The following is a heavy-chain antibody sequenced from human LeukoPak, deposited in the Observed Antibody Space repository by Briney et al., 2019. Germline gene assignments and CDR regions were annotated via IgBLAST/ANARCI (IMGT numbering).Heavy chain of an antibody. CDR3: ARGCSAGTPHNWFDP. D-gene: IGHD6-13*01. Sequence: SETLSLTCTVSGGSISSYYWGWIRQPPGKGLEWIGYIYYSGSTNYNPSLKSRVTISVDTSKNQFSLKLSSVTAADTAVYYCARGCSAGTPHNWFDPWGQGTLVTVSS. CDR2: IYYSGST. J-gene: IGHJ5*02. V-gene: IGHV4-59*01. CDR1: GGSISSYY.